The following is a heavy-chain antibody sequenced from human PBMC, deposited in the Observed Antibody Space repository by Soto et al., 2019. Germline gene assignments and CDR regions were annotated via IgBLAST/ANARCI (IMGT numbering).Heavy chain of an antibody. Sequence: ASVKVSCKVSGYTLTELSMHWVRQAPGKGLEWMGGFDPEDGETIYAQKFQGRVTMTEDTSTDTAYMELSSLRSEDTAVYYCATRLSGGRQYWYNWNYDWFDPWGQGTLVTVSS. CDR1: GYTLTELS. D-gene: IGHD1-7*01. CDR2: FDPEDGET. CDR3: ATRLSGGRQYWYNWNYDWFDP. V-gene: IGHV1-24*01. J-gene: IGHJ5*02.